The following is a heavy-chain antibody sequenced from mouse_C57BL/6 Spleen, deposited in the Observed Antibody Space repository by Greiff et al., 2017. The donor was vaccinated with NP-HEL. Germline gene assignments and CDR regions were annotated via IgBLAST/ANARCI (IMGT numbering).Heavy chain of an antibody. J-gene: IGHJ4*01. CDR2: IYPSDSET. CDR1: GYTFTSYW. V-gene: IGHV1-61*01. D-gene: IGHD1-1*01. CDR3: ARPDYYGSSYDYYAMDY. Sequence: QVQLQQPGAELVRPGSSVKLSCKASGYTFTSYWMDWVKQRPGQGLEWIGNIYPSDSETHYNQKFKDKATLTVDKSSSTAYMQLSSLTSEDSAVYYCARPDYYGSSYDYYAMDYWGQGTSVTVSS.